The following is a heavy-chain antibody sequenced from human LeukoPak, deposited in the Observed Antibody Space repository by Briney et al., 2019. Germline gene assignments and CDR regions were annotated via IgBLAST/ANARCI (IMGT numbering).Heavy chain of an antibody. J-gene: IGHJ6*03. CDR2: ISSSSTI. V-gene: IGHV3-48*01. D-gene: IGHD3-16*01. Sequence: GGSLRLSCAASGFTFSSYSMSWVRQAPGKGLEWVSYISSSSTIYYADSVKGRFTISRDNAKNSLYLQMNSLRAEDTAVYYCAREGGSNYYYMDVWGKGTTVTVSS. CDR3: AREGGSNYYYMDV. CDR1: GFTFSSYS.